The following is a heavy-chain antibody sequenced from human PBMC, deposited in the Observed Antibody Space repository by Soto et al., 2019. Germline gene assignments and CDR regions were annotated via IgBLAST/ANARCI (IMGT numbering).Heavy chain of an antibody. CDR2: INYSGST. CDR1: GGSFSGYY. Sequence: SETLSLTCAVYGGSFSGYYWSWIRQPPGKGLEWIGEINYSGSTNYNPSLKSRVTISVDTSKNQFSLNLSSVTAADTAMYYCARAGVATIYPGNNWFDPWGQGTLVTVSS. V-gene: IGHV4-34*01. D-gene: IGHD5-12*01. CDR3: ARAGVATIYPGNNWFDP. J-gene: IGHJ5*02.